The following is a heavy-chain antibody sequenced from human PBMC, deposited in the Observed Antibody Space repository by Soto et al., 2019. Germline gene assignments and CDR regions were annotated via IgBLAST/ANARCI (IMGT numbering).Heavy chain of an antibody. CDR2: IDHSGST. J-gene: IGHJ2*01. V-gene: IGHV4-4*02. D-gene: IGHD3-9*01. CDR3: ASFFFQAEDGIRDYCTVSAFLLNRSSDL. Sequence: LGKGLEWIGEIDHSGSTNYNPSLKSRVTISVDKYKNQCSLKLSSVTAADTAVYYCASFFFQAEDGIRDYCTVSAFLLNRSSDL.